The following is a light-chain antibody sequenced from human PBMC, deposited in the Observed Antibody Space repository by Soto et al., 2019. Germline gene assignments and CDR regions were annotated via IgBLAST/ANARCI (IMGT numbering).Light chain of an antibody. CDR3: QQYGNLPST. CDR1: QDISNY. V-gene: IGKV1-33*01. Sequence: DIHMTQSPSRASASVVDTVTIPRQASQDISNYLNWYQQKPGKAPKLLIYDASNLETGVPSRFSGSGSGTDFTFTISSLQPEDIATYYCQQYGNLPSTFGQGTRLEIK. J-gene: IGKJ5*01. CDR2: DAS.